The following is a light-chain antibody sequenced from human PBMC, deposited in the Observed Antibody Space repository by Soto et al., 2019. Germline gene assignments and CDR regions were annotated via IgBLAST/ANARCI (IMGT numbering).Light chain of an antibody. J-gene: IGLJ1*01. CDR3: CPGSTTFYV. Sequence: QSVLTQPASVSGSPGQSITISCTGTSSDNGSYDLVSWYQQHADKVPKLIIYEVRKRPSGVSNRFSGSKSGNTAALTISALQAEDEADYYCCPGSTTFYVFGTGTKVTVL. CDR1: SSDNGSYDL. CDR2: EVR. V-gene: IGLV2-23*02.